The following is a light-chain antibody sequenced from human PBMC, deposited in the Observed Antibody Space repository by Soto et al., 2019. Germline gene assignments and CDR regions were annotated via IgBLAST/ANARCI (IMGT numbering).Light chain of an antibody. Sequence: QSALTQPASVSGSPGQSITISCTGTSSDVGYYKYVSWYQQHPGKAPKVMIYDVSNRPSGVSNRFSGSKSGNTASLTISGLQAEDEADYYCTSYTSISTYVFGTGTKVTVL. CDR2: DVS. CDR3: TSYTSISTYV. CDR1: SSDVGYYKY. V-gene: IGLV2-14*01. J-gene: IGLJ1*01.